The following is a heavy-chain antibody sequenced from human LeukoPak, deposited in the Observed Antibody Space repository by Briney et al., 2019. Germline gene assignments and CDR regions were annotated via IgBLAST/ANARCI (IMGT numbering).Heavy chain of an antibody. CDR2: ISAYNSNT. CDR3: ARGLDYDILTGYYPLDY. D-gene: IGHD3-9*01. Sequence: ASVKVSCKASGYTFTSYGISWERQAPGQGLEWMGWISAYNSNTNYAQKLQGRVTMTTDTSTSTAYMELRSLRSDDTAVYYCARGLDYDILTGYYPLDYWGQGTLVTVSS. J-gene: IGHJ4*02. V-gene: IGHV1-18*01. CDR1: GYTFTSYG.